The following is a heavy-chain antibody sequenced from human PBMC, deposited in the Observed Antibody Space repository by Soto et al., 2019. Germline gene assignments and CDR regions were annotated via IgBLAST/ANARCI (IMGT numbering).Heavy chain of an antibody. V-gene: IGHV3-48*01. CDR3: ARVLILRYFMDV. CDR1: GFTCSSYS. D-gene: IGHD3-9*01. Sequence: PWGSLRLSCAASGFTCSSYSMNWVRQAPGKGLEWVSYISSSSSTIYYADSVKGRFTISRDNAKNSLYLQMNSLRAEDTAVYYCARVLILRYFMDVWGKGTTVTVSS. CDR2: ISSSSSTI. J-gene: IGHJ6*03.